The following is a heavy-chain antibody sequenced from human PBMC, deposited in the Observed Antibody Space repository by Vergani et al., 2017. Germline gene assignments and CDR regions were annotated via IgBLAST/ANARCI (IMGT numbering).Heavy chain of an antibody. CDR2: IQFDGSNQ. D-gene: IGHD3-16*01. Sequence: VQLLESGGDLVQPGGSLRLSCATSGFTLSNYDMQWIRQGPGKGLEFVAFIQFDGSNQYYADSFKGLFTLSRDFSKNTLYLQMNSLRTDDTATYYCAKHFRGWGIDYWGQGTQVIVSS. J-gene: IGHJ4*02. CDR3: AKHFRGWGIDY. CDR1: GFTLSNYD. V-gene: IGHV3-30*02.